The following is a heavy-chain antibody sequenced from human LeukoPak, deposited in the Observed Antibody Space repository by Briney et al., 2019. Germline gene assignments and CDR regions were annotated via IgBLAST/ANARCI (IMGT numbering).Heavy chain of an antibody. CDR2: IYSGGRT. CDR3: TTDSDKYYYYYMDV. V-gene: IGHV3-66*01. CDR1: GFTVSSNY. Sequence: PGGSLRLSCAASGFTVSSNYMHWVRQAPGKGLEWVSVIYSGGRTYYAESVKGRFTISRDDSKNTLYLQMNSLKTEDTAVYYCTTDSDKYYYYYMDVWGKGATVTVSS. J-gene: IGHJ6*03.